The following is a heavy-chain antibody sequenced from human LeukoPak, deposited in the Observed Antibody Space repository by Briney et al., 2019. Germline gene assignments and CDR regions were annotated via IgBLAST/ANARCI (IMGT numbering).Heavy chain of an antibody. V-gene: IGHV1-69*05. CDR2: IIPIFGTA. J-gene: IGHJ3*02. CDR1: GGTFSSYA. CDR3: ARNRHYDFWSGRSDAFDI. D-gene: IGHD3-3*01. Sequence: SVKVSCRASGGTFSSYAISWVRQAPGQGLEWMGGIIPIFGTANYAQKFQGRVTITTDESTSTAYMELSSLRSEDTAVYYCARNRHYDFWSGRSDAFDIWGQGTMVTVSS.